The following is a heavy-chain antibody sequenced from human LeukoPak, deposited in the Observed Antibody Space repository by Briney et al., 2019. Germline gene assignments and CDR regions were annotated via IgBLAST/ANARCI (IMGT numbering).Heavy chain of an antibody. CDR3: AGGGGGDNDFDY. V-gene: IGHV1-46*01. J-gene: IGHJ4*02. CDR2: INPSGTDS. CDR1: GYTFSTYY. D-gene: IGHD3-16*01. Sequence: ASVKVSCKASGYTFSTYYMHWVRQAPGQGLEWMGIINPSGTDSNYAQKFQGRVTMTRDMSTSTVNMELSILRSEDTAVYYCAGGGGGDNDFDYWGQGTLVTVSS.